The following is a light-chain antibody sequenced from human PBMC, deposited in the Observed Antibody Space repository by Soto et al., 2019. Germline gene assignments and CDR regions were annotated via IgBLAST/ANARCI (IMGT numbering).Light chain of an antibody. Sequence: EIVMTQSPATLSVSPGEGATLSCRASQSLSSNLAWYQHKPGQAPRVLIYGASTRATGIPARFSGSGSGTELTLTISGLQSEDFAVYYCQQYNNWPRTFGQGTKVEIK. V-gene: IGKV3-15*01. CDR2: GAS. CDR3: QQYNNWPRT. CDR1: QSLSSN. J-gene: IGKJ1*01.